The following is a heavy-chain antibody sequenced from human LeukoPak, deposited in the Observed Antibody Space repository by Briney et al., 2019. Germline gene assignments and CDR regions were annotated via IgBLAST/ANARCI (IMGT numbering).Heavy chain of an antibody. Sequence: GGSLRLSCAPSGFTFSRYGMHWVRQAPGKGLEWVAFIRYDGSNKYYADSVKGRFTISRDNSENTVSLQLNSLRAEDTAVYYCGKGLAYTYPYSGNMDVWGTGTTVTISS. J-gene: IGHJ6*03. CDR1: GFTFSRYG. D-gene: IGHD5-18*01. CDR2: IRYDGSNK. CDR3: GKGLAYTYPYSGNMDV. V-gene: IGHV3-30*02.